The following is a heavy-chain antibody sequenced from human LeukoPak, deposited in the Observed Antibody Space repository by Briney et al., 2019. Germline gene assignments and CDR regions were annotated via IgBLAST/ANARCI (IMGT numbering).Heavy chain of an antibody. CDR2: ISYDGSNK. Sequence: GGSLRLSCAASGFTFSSYGMHWVRQAPGKGLEWVAVISYDGSNKYYADSVKGRFTISRDNSKNTLYLQMNSLRAEDTAVYYCAKDYYDILTGYHNFDYWGQGTLVTVSS. V-gene: IGHV3-30*18. CDR3: AKDYYDILTGYHNFDY. J-gene: IGHJ4*02. CDR1: GFTFSSYG. D-gene: IGHD3-9*01.